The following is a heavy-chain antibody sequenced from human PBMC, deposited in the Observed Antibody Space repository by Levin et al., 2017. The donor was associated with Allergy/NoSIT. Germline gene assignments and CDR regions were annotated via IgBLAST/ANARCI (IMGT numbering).Heavy chain of an antibody. Sequence: GGSLRLSCEGSGYSFTSYWIDWVRQMPGKGLEWMGIIYPGDSDTRYSPSFQGQVTISADKSISTAYLQWSGLKASDTAMYYCARRGSGWYFDYWGQGTLVTVSS. CDR1: GYSFTSYW. CDR3: ARRGSGWYFDY. CDR2: IYPGDSDT. D-gene: IGHD6-19*01. J-gene: IGHJ4*02. V-gene: IGHV5-51*01.